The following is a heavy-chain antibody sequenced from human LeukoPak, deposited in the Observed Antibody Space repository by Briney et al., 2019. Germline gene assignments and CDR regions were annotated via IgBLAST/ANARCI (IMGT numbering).Heavy chain of an antibody. CDR1: GFTFSSYA. Sequence: GGSLRLSCAASGFTFSSYAMHWVRQAPGKGLEWVAVISYDGSNKYYADSVKGRFTISRDNSKDTLYMQMNSLRAEDTAVYYCARDPSLPVAAAGTVPFDYWGQGTLVTVSS. J-gene: IGHJ4*02. D-gene: IGHD6-13*01. V-gene: IGHV3-30-3*01. CDR2: ISYDGSNK. CDR3: ARDPSLPVAAAGTVPFDY.